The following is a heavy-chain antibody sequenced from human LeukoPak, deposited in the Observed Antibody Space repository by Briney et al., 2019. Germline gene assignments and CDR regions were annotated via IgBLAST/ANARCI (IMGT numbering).Heavy chain of an antibody. CDR1: GFTFSSYA. Sequence: GGSLRLSCAASGFTFSSYAMSWVRQAPGKGLEWVSAISGSGDSTYYADSVKGRFTIPRDNSKNTLHLQMNSLRAEDTAVYYCAKEDYDFWSGYSSYWGQGTLVTVSS. D-gene: IGHD3-3*01. V-gene: IGHV3-23*01. J-gene: IGHJ4*02. CDR3: AKEDYDFWSGYSSY. CDR2: ISGSGDST.